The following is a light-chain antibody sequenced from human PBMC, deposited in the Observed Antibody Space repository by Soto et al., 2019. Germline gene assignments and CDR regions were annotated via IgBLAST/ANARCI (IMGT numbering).Light chain of an antibody. CDR3: QQYGSSPRT. Sequence: DIVLTQSPGTLSLSPGERATLSCRASQSVSSSYLAWYQQKPGQAPRLLIYGASSRATGIPDRFSGSGSGTDFTLIISRLEPEDFAVYYCQQYGSSPRTFGQGTKV. CDR2: GAS. V-gene: IGKV3-20*01. J-gene: IGKJ1*01. CDR1: QSVSSSY.